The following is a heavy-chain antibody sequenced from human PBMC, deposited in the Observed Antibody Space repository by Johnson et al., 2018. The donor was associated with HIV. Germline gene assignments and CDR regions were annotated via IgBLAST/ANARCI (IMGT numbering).Heavy chain of an antibody. CDR1: GFTLSTYA. D-gene: IGHD3-16*01. CDR3: AKDPRYKYGGAFDI. Sequence: QVQLVESGGDMVQPGRSLRLSCAASGFTLSTYAMHWVRQAPGKGLEWVAVISSEGVKKYYVDSAKGRFTISRDNSRNNLYLQMNSLRVEGTAVFYCAKDPRYKYGGAFDIRGQGTKVTVSS. J-gene: IGHJ3*02. CDR2: ISSEGVKK. V-gene: IGHV3-30*18.